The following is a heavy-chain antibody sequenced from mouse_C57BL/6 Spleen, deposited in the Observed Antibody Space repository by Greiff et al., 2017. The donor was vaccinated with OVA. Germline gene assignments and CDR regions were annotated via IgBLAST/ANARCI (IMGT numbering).Heavy chain of an antibody. J-gene: IGHJ1*03. CDR1: GYAFSSYW. Sequence: QVQLQQSGAELVKPGASVKISCKASGYAFSSYWMNWVKQRPGKGLEWIGQIYPGDGDTNYNGKFKGKATLTSDKSSSTAYMQLSSLTSEDSAVYFCARGTTVVAWYFDVWGTGTTVTVSS. D-gene: IGHD1-1*01. CDR2: IYPGDGDT. V-gene: IGHV1-80*01. CDR3: ARGTTVVAWYFDV.